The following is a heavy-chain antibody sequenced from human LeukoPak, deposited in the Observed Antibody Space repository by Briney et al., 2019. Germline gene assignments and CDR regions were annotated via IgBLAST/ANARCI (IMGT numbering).Heavy chain of an antibody. CDR1: GYTFTSYD. Sequence: ASVKVSCKASGYTFTSYDINWVRQATGQGLEWMGWMNPNSGNTGYAQKFQGRVTMTRNTSISTAYMELSSLRSEDTAVYYCARGGAGYGGYDYSYYYYYGMGVWGQGTTVTVSS. V-gene: IGHV1-8*01. J-gene: IGHJ6*02. CDR2: MNPNSGNT. CDR3: ARGGAGYGGYDYSYYYYYGMGV. D-gene: IGHD5-12*01.